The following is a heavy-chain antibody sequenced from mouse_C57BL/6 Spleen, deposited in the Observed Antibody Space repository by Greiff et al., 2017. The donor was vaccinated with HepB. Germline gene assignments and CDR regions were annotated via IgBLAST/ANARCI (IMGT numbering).Heavy chain of an antibody. V-gene: IGHV1-55*01. CDR2: IYPGSGST. J-gene: IGHJ4*01. CDR1: GYTFTSYW. CDR3: ARFRGVVATRGGAMDY. D-gene: IGHD1-1*01. Sequence: VQLQQPGAELVKPGASVKMSCKASGYTFTSYWITWVKQRPGQGLEWIGDIYPGSGSTNYNEKFKSKATLTVDTSSSTAYMQLSSLTSEDSAVYYGARFRGVVATRGGAMDYWGQGTSVTVSS.